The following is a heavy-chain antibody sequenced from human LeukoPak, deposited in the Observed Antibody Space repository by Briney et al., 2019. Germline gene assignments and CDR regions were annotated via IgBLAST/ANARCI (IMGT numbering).Heavy chain of an antibody. D-gene: IGHD3-16*02. V-gene: IGHV4-34*01. Sequence: SETLSLTGAAYGGSFSGYYWSWIRQPPGKGLEWIGEINHSGSTNYNPSLKSRVTISVDTSKNQFSLKLSSVTAADTAVYYCARARLRLGELSIGAWGQGTLVTVSS. CDR3: ARARLRLGELSIGA. CDR2: INHSGST. CDR1: GGSFSGYY. J-gene: IGHJ5*02.